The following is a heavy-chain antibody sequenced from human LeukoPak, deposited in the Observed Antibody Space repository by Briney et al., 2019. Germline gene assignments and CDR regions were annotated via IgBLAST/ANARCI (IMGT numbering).Heavy chain of an antibody. V-gene: IGHV3-21*01. D-gene: IGHD3-16*01. CDR3: GRAFPPLRTSSAGDL. CDR1: GFTFSDYD. CDR2: ISYLSSHV. Sequence: KSGGSLGLSCSASGFTFSDYDMNWVRQAPGKGLEWVSSISYLSSHVYYGDSVKGRFSISRDNAKNSLYLQMNSLGAEDTAIYYCGRAFPPLRTSSAGDLWGQGILVTVSS. J-gene: IGHJ4*02.